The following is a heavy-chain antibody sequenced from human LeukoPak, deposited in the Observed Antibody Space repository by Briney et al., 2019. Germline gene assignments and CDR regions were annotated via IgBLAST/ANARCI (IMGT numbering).Heavy chain of an antibody. CDR3: ARGAGRDHPDY. CDR1: GFIFSSYA. V-gene: IGHV3-7*01. J-gene: IGHJ4*02. D-gene: IGHD4/OR15-4a*01. CDR2: IKHDGSEK. Sequence: GGSLRLSCAASGFIFSSYAMRWVRQAPGEGLEWVAKIKHDGSEKYHVDSVRGRFTISRDNSQNLLYLQMNSLRPEDTAVYYCARGAGRDHPDYWGQGTLVAVSS.